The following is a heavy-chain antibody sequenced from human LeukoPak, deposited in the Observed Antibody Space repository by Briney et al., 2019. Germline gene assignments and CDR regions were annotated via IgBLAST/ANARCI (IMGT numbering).Heavy chain of an antibody. J-gene: IGHJ6*03. Sequence: ASVKVSCKASGYTFTSYGISWVRQAPGQGLEWMGWITAYNDNTYYAQKLQGRVTMTTDTSTSTAYMELRSLRSDDTAVYYCARDMYSSGSNYMDVWGKGTTVTISS. CDR2: ITAYNDNT. V-gene: IGHV1-18*01. D-gene: IGHD6-19*01. CDR3: ARDMYSSGSNYMDV. CDR1: GYTFTSYG.